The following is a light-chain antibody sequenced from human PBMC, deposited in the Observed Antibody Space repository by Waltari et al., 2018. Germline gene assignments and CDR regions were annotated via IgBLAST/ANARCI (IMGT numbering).Light chain of an antibody. CDR3: QQYYGTPPRT. Sequence: DIVMTQYPDSLAVSLGERATINCKSSQSVLYNSDNKNYLACYQQKPGQPPKLLIFWASTRQSGVPDRFSGSGAATDFTLTITSLQAEDVAVYYCQQYYGTPPRTFGQGTKVEIK. V-gene: IGKV4-1*01. CDR2: WAS. J-gene: IGKJ1*01. CDR1: QSVLYNSDNKNY.